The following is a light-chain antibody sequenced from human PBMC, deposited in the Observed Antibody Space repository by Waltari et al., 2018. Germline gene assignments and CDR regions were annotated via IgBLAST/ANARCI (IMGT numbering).Light chain of an antibody. J-gene: IGKJ1*01. V-gene: IGKV3-20*01. CDR1: QSVSRT. CDR3: QKYGTLPAT. Sequence: EIVLTQSPDTLSLSAGDRATLSCRAGQSVSRTLAWYQQKPGQAPRLLIYDESSRATGVPDRFSGSGSGTDFSLTISRLEPEDFAVYYCQKYGTLPATFGQGTKVEIK. CDR2: DES.